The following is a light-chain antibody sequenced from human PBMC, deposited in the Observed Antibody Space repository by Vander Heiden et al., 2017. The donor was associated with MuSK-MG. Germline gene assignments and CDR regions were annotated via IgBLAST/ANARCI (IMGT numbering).Light chain of an antibody. V-gene: IGKV3-11*01. CDR1: QGISIY. J-gene: IGKJ3*01. Sequence: EVVLTQSPATRSLSPGERATLSCRASQGISIYLAWYQQKPGQGPRLLMYDAFNRAPGIPARFSGNGSQPDFTLTISSLEPEAFPVYVCPRRVNWPGGTFGPGTTVEIK. CDR2: DAF. CDR3: PRRVNWPGGT.